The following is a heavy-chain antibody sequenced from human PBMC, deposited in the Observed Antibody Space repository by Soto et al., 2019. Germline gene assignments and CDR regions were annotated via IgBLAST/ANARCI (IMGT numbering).Heavy chain of an antibody. CDR3: ERRGILGGMDV. CDR2: ITINTGNT. Sequence: GASVKVSCKASGYTFNNHGISWVRQAPGQGLEWLGWITINTGNTNFARKFQGRATLTTDTATRTAYMDLTNLRSDDSAVYFCERRGILGGMDVWGQGTTVTVSS. D-gene: IGHD3-16*01. CDR1: GYTFNNHG. V-gene: IGHV1-18*04. J-gene: IGHJ6*02.